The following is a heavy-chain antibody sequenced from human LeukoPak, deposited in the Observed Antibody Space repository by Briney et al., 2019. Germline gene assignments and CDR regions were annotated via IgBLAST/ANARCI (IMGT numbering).Heavy chain of an antibody. J-gene: IGHJ4*02. Sequence: GGSLRLSCAASGFTFSSYAMSWVRQAPGKGLEWVSAISGSGGSTYYADSVKGRFTISRDNSKNTLYPQMNSLRAEDTAVYYCAKDQDLVIVATNFDYWGQGTLVTVSS. V-gene: IGHV3-23*01. D-gene: IGHD5-12*01. CDR2: ISGSGGST. CDR1: GFTFSSYA. CDR3: AKDQDLVIVATNFDY.